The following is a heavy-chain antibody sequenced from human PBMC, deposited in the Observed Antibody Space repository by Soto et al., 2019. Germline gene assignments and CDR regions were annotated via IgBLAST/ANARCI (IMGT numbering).Heavy chain of an antibody. CDR1: GFIFNNYA. CDR3: TRDWSADY. CDR2: IGGSGRDP. J-gene: IGHJ4*02. D-gene: IGHD1-1*01. V-gene: IGHV3-23*01. Sequence: EVRLLESGGGLVHPGGSLRLSCAASGFIFNNYAMTWVRQAPGKGLEWVTAIGGSGRDPYYADSVKGRFTISRDNSKNPLYLRMSSLVAEDTAVYYCTRDWSADYWGQGTLVTVSS.